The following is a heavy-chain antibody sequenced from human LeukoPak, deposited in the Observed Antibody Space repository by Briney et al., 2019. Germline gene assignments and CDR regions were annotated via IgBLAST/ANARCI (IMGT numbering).Heavy chain of an antibody. CDR2: IFPSGGEI. V-gene: IGHV3-21*01. J-gene: IGHJ3*02. CDR3: ARAYNWNDGSDAFDI. Sequence: GGSLRLSCAASGFTFSTFAMIWVRQPPGKGLEWVSSIFPSGGEIHYADSVKGRFTISRDNAKNSLYLQMNSLRAEDTAVYYCARAYNWNDGSDAFDIWGQGTMVTVSS. CDR1: GFTFSTFA. D-gene: IGHD1-1*01.